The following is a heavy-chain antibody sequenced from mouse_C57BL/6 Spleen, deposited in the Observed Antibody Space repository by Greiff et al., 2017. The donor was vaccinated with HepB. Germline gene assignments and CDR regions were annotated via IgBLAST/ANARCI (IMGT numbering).Heavy chain of an antibody. CDR2: IYPRDGST. J-gene: IGHJ4*01. D-gene: IGHD1-1*01. CDR3: ARSYGRIPYYAMDY. V-gene: IGHV1-85*01. CDR1: GYTFTSYD. Sequence: VKVVESGPELVKPGASVKLSCKASGYTFTSYDINWVKQRPGQGLEWIGWIYPRDGSTKYNEKFKGKATLTVDTSSSTAYMELHSLTSEDSAVYFCARSYGRIPYYAMDYWGQGTSVTVSS.